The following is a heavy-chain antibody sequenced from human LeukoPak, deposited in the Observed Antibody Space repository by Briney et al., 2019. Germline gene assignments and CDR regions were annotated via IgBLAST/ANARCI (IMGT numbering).Heavy chain of an antibody. J-gene: IGHJ4*02. D-gene: IGHD6-19*01. V-gene: IGHV3-23*01. CDR3: ATSPRIAVAGTGY. Sequence: PGGSLRLSCAASGFTFSSYAMSWVRQAPGKGLEWVSAISGSGGSTYYADSVKGRFTISRDNSKNTLYLQMNSLRAEDTAVYYCATSPRIAVAGTGYWGQGTLVTVSS. CDR2: ISGSGGST. CDR1: GFTFSSYA.